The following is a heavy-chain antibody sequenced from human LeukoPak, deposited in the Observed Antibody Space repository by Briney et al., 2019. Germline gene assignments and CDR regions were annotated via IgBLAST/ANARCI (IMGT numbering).Heavy chain of an antibody. CDR3: ARESGYYYASGIDS. J-gene: IGHJ5*01. CDR2: IYHSGST. CDR1: GYSISSGYY. V-gene: IGHV4-38-2*02. Sequence: SETLSLTCTVSGYSISSGYYWGWIRQPPGKGLEWIGSIYHSGSTYYNPSLKSRVTISVDTSKNQFSLKLSSVTAADTAVYDCARESGYYYASGIDSWGQGTLVTVSS. D-gene: IGHD3-10*01.